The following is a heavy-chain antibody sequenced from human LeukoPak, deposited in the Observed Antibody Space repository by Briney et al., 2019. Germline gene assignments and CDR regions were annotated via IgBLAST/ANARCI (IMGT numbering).Heavy chain of an antibody. V-gene: IGHV1-69*13. CDR3: ARVLRFLEWPPYYHYYYGMDV. CDR2: IIPIFGTA. J-gene: IGHJ6*02. Sequence: SVKVSCKASGGTFSSYAISWVRQAPGQGLEWMGGIIPIFGTANYAQKFQGRVTITADESTSTDYMELSSLRSEDTAVYYCARVLRFLEWPPYYHYYYGMDVWGQGTTVTVSS. CDR1: GGTFSSYA. D-gene: IGHD3-3*01.